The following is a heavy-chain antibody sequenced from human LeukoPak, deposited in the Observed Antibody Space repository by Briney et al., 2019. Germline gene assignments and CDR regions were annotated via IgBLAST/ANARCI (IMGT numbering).Heavy chain of an antibody. D-gene: IGHD6-13*01. Sequence: ASVKVSCKASGYTFTSYYIHWVRQAPGQGLEWMGIINPSGGSTTYAQKFQGRVTMTRDTSTSTVNMELSSLRSEDTAVYYCARLPGIAAAGTGHWFDPWGQGTLVTVSS. V-gene: IGHV1-46*01. J-gene: IGHJ5*02. CDR1: GYTFTSYY. CDR2: INPSGGST. CDR3: ARLPGIAAAGTGHWFDP.